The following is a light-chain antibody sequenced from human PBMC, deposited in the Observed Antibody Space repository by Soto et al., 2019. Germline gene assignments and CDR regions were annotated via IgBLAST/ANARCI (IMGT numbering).Light chain of an antibody. Sequence: QSALTQPRSVSGSPGQSVTISCTGTSSDVGGYNYVSWYQQHPGKAPKLMIYDVSKRPSGVPDRFSGSKSGNTASLTISGLQAEDEADYYCQSYDSSLSASYVFGTGTKLTVL. CDR3: QSYDSSLSASYV. J-gene: IGLJ1*01. CDR2: DVS. V-gene: IGLV2-11*01. CDR1: SSDVGGYNY.